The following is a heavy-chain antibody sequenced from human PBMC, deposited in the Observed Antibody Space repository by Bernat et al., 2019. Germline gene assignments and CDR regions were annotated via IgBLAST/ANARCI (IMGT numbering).Heavy chain of an antibody. CDR2: IKSKTDGGTT. V-gene: IGHV3-15*07. CDR1: SVSNAW. D-gene: IGHD3-22*01. J-gene: IGHJ4*02. CDR3: TTYYYDSSGYNFDY. Sequence: SVSNAWTNWVRQAPGKGLEWVGRIKSKTDGGTTDYAAPVKGRFTISRDDSKNTLYLQMNSLKTEDTAVYYCTTYYYDSSGYNFDYWGQGTLVTVSS.